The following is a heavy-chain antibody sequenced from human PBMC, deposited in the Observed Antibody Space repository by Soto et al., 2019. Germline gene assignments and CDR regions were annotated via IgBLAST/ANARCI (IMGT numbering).Heavy chain of an antibody. D-gene: IGHD6-19*01. Sequence: SETLSLTCTVSGGSISSGDYYWSWIRQPPGKGLEWIGYIYYSGSTYYNPSLKSRVTISVDTSKNQFSLKLSSVTAADTAVYYCARDLAVAGTIDDYYYGMDVWGQGTTVTVSS. V-gene: IGHV4-30-4*01. CDR1: GGSISSGDYY. J-gene: IGHJ6*02. CDR2: IYYSGST. CDR3: ARDLAVAGTIDDYYYGMDV.